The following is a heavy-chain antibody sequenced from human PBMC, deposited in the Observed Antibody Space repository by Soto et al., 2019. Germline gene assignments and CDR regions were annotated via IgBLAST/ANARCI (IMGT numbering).Heavy chain of an antibody. CDR2: ISYDGSNK. Sequence: PGGSLRLSCAASGFTFSSYGMHGVRQAPGKGLEWVAVISYDGSNKYYADSVKGRFTISRDNSKNTLYLQMNSLRAEDTAVYYCAKDPYYDFWSGYYTRTYYYYGMDVWGQGTTVTVSS. CDR1: GFTFSSYG. CDR3: AKDPYYDFWSGYYTRTYYYYGMDV. V-gene: IGHV3-30*18. D-gene: IGHD3-3*01. J-gene: IGHJ6*02.